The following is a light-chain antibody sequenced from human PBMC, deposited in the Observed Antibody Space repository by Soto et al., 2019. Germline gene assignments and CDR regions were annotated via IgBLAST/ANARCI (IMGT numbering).Light chain of an antibody. Sequence: DIQMTHSPSTLSASVGDRVTITCRASQSISSWLAWYQQKPGKAPKLLIYKASSLESGVPSRFIGSGSGTEFTLTISSLQPDDFATYYCQQYNSYSPMYTFGQGTKVDIK. V-gene: IGKV1-5*03. J-gene: IGKJ2*01. CDR3: QQYNSYSPMYT. CDR2: KAS. CDR1: QSISSW.